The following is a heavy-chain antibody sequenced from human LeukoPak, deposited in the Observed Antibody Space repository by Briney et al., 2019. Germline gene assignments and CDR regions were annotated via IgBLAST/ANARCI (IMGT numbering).Heavy chain of an antibody. CDR2: IKQDGSEK. CDR3: VKEIRRGYNFGYDQFAY. Sequence: GGSLRLSCAASGFTFSSYWMSWVRQAPGKGLEWVANIKQDGSEKYYVDSVKGRFTISRDNSKNTVSLQMNSLKPEDTALYYCVKEIRRGYNFGYDQFAYWGQGTLVTVSS. CDR1: GFTFSSYW. D-gene: IGHD5-18*01. J-gene: IGHJ4*02. V-gene: IGHV3-7*01.